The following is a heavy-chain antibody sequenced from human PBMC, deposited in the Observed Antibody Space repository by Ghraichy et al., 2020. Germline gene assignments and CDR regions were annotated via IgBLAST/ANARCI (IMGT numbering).Heavy chain of an antibody. Sequence: ASVKVSCKASRYTFTDYYVHWVRQAPGKGLEWLGWINPNSGDTNHVQKFQGRVTMTRDTSISTTYMELSGLKSDDTAIYYCARGGFSSGWYDEQGAFDIWGQGTMVTVSS. D-gene: IGHD6-19*01. V-gene: IGHV1-2*02. CDR1: RYTFTDYY. J-gene: IGHJ3*02. CDR3: ARGGFSSGWYDEQGAFDI. CDR2: INPNSGDT.